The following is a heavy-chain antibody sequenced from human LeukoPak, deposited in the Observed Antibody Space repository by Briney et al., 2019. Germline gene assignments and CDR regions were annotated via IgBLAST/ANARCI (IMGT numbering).Heavy chain of an antibody. V-gene: IGHV3-48*02. J-gene: IGHJ4*02. CDR2: ISSGSGSI. Sequence: GGSLRLSCAASGFTFTSYAMTWVRQAPGKGLEWVSHISSGSGSISYADSVKGRFTISRDNAKNSLYLQMNSLRDEDTAVYYCAREVMVRGEYGFDYWGQGTLVTVSS. CDR3: AREVMVRGEYGFDY. CDR1: GFTFTSYA. D-gene: IGHD3-10*01.